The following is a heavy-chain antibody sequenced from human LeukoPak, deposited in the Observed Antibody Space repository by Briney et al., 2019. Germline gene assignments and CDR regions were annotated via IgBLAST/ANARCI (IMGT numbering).Heavy chain of an antibody. CDR2: INHSGST. CDR1: GGSFSGYY. Sequence: PSETLSLTCAVYGGSFSGYYWSWIRQPPGKGLEWIGEINHSGSTNYNPSLKSRVTISVDTSKNQFSLKLSSVTAADTAVYYCARDRYCSSTSCYSRWFDPWGQGTLVTVSS. V-gene: IGHV4-34*01. D-gene: IGHD2-2*01. CDR3: ARDRYCSSTSCYSRWFDP. J-gene: IGHJ5*02.